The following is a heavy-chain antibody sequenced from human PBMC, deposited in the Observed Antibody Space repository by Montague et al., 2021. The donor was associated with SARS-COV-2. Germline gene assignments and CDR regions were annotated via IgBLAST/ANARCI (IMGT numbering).Heavy chain of an antibody. J-gene: IGHJ5*01. V-gene: IGHV4-38-2*02. Sequence: SETLSLTCTVSGDSISSLHYYWGWIRQPPGKGLEWIGAIYHGGFTHYNPSLKSRLTMSLDTSKNQFSLRLSSVTAADTAIYYCARAYCGGDCNYLYIWFDSWGQGALVTVSS. CDR1: GDSISSLHYY. D-gene: IGHD2-21*01. CDR3: ARAYCGGDCNYLYIWFDS. CDR2: IYHGGFT.